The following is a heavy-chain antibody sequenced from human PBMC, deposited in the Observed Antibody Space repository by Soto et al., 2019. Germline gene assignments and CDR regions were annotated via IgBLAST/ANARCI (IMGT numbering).Heavy chain of an antibody. CDR1: GYTFTSYC. CDR2: INPSGGST. D-gene: IGHD2-21*02. J-gene: IGHJ4*01. V-gene: IGHV1-46*03. Sequence: QVQLVQSGAEVKKPGASVKVSCKASGYTFTSYCMHWVRKAPGQGLEWRVIINPSGGSTSYAQQGHGRVAITRDTSKSTGYMELSSLRSEDTAECYCARGHPVAGDWVSPPVDYWGPGTLVNVSP. CDR3: ARGHPVAGDWVSPPVDY.